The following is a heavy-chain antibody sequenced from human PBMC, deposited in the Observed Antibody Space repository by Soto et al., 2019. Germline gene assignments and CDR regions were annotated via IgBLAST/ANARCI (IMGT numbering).Heavy chain of an antibody. V-gene: IGHV4-59*08. D-gene: IGHD4-17*01. Sequence: PSETLSLTCTVSGGSISSYYWSWIRQPPGKGLEWIGYSYYTGSTNYNPSLKSRVTISVDTSKNQFSLKLGSVTAADTAVYYCARHETLHGDYAHWAQGTLVTVS. CDR1: GGSISSYY. J-gene: IGHJ1*01. CDR2: SYYTGST. CDR3: ARHETLHGDYAH.